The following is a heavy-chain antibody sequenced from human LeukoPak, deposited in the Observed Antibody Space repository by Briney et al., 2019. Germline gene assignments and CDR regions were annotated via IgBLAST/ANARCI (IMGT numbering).Heavy chain of an antibody. J-gene: IGHJ4*02. CDR3: TRYNNDHFDY. D-gene: IGHD1-14*01. CDR1: GFTFGGYG. Sequence: QTGRSLRLSCAGSGFTFGGYGMHWFRQTPGKGLEWVAVIAYDGSRAFYADSVKGRFTISRDNSKNTMSVQMDDLRAEDTVVYYCTRYNNDHFDYWGQGPLVPLSP. CDR2: IAYDGSRA. V-gene: IGHV3-33*01.